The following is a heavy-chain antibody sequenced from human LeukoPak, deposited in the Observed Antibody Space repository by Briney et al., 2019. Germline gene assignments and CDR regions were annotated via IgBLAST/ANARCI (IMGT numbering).Heavy chain of an antibody. J-gene: IGHJ6*03. CDR2: FYYSVNT. D-gene: IGHD1/OR15-1a*01. CDR3: ARATRNNHYYYYMDV. CDR1: GGSIRSSSYY. Sequence: SETLSLTCTVSGGSIRSSSYYWGWVRQPPGKGLEWIGNFYYSVNTFYNPSLKSRVAISVDTSKNQFSLKLSSVTAADTAVYYCARATRNNHYYYYMDVWGKGTTVTVSS. V-gene: IGHV4-39*01.